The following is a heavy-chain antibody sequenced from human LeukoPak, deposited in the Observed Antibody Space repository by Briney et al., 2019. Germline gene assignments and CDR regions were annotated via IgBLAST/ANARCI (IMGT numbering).Heavy chain of an antibody. CDR2: IWHDGSND. CDR3: AKVTGDYYDTSGAFDY. V-gene: IGHV3-33*06. Sequence: GGSLRLSCAASGFIFSSYGMHWVRQAPGKGLEWVARIWHDGSNDDYADSVKGRFTISRDNSKNTLNLQMNSLRAEDTAIYYCAKVTGDYYDTSGAFDYWGQGTLVTVSS. CDR1: GFIFSSYG. J-gene: IGHJ4*02. D-gene: IGHD3-22*01.